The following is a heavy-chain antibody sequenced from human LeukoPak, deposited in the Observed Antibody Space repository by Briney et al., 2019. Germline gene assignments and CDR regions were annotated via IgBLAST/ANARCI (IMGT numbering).Heavy chain of an antibody. Sequence: PGGSLRLSCAASGFTFSDYYMSWIRQAPGKGLEWVSYISRSSSTIYYADSVKGRFTISRDNSKNTLYLQMNSLRAEDTAVYYCAKDRGTGVPAATFFDYWGQGTLVTVSS. CDR2: ISRSSSTI. CDR1: GFTFSDYY. J-gene: IGHJ4*02. D-gene: IGHD2-2*01. CDR3: AKDRGTGVPAATFFDY. V-gene: IGHV3-11*01.